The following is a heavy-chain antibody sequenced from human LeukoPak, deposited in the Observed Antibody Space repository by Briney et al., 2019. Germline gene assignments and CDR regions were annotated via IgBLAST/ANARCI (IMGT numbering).Heavy chain of an antibody. CDR3: ARGLGGGYYYVGPNWFDP. Sequence: PSETLSLTCTVSGGSISSGSYYWSWIRQPPGKGLEWIGEINHSGSTNYIPSLKSRVTISVDTSKNQFSLKLSSVTAADTAVYYCARGLGGGYYYVGPNWFDPWGQGTLVTVSS. CDR1: GGSISSGSYY. D-gene: IGHD3-22*01. V-gene: IGHV4-39*07. CDR2: INHSGST. J-gene: IGHJ5*02.